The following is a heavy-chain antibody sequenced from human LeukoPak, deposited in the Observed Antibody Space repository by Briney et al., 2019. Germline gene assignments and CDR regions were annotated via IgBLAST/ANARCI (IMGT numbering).Heavy chain of an antibody. Sequence: GESLKISCKGSGYTFTSYWIGWVRQMPGKGLEWMGIIYPGDSDTRYSPSFQGQVTISADKSISTAYLQWSSLKASDTAMYYCARPRRDGYNLNPGYFDLWGRGTLVTVSS. CDR2: IYPGDSDT. CDR1: GYTFTSYW. D-gene: IGHD5-24*01. J-gene: IGHJ2*01. CDR3: ARPRRDGYNLNPGYFDL. V-gene: IGHV5-51*01.